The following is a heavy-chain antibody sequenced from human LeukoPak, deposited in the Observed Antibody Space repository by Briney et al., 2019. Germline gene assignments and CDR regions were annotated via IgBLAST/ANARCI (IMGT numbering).Heavy chain of an antibody. Sequence: AGGSLRLSCAASGFTFSSYSMNWVRQAPGKGLEWVSSISSSSSYIYYADSVKGRFTISRDNSKNTLYLQMNSLRAEDTAVYYCAKDPMAIPNDAFDIWGQGTMVTVSS. J-gene: IGHJ3*02. CDR2: ISSSSSYI. D-gene: IGHD2-8*01. CDR1: GFTFSSYS. CDR3: AKDPMAIPNDAFDI. V-gene: IGHV3-21*04.